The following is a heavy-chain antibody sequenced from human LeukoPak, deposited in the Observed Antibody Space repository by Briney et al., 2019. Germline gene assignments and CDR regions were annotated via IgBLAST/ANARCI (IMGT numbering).Heavy chain of an antibody. D-gene: IGHD3-22*01. CDR3: ARDPRHYYDSSGLTAFDI. Sequence: PGGSLRLSCATSGFTFSSHSMNWVRQAPGKGLEWVSSITSSSTYIYYADSVKGRFTISRDNAKSSLYLQMNSLRAEDTAVYYCARDPRHYYDSSGLTAFDIWGQGTMVTVSS. CDR2: ITSSSTYI. CDR1: GFTFSSHS. J-gene: IGHJ3*02. V-gene: IGHV3-21*01.